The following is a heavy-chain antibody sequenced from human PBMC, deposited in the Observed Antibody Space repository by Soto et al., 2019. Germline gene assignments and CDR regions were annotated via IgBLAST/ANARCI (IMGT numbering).Heavy chain of an antibody. J-gene: IGHJ4*02. Sequence: GASVKVSCKASGFTFSNLAVQWVRQTRGQRLEWIGWIVVGSGKTDYAQKFQERVTITSDMSTGTVYMDLSSLRLDDTAVYYCGGAVTGGYFDNWGQGTRVTVSS. CDR2: IVVGSGKT. D-gene: IGHD6-19*01. CDR3: GGAVTGGYFDN. V-gene: IGHV1-58*01. CDR1: GFTFSNLA.